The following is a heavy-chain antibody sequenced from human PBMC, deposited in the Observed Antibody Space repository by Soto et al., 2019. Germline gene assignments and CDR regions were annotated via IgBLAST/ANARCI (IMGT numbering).Heavy chain of an antibody. J-gene: IGHJ5*01. D-gene: IGHD3-16*01. CDR1: GFTFNNYA. Sequence: EVQLLESGGGLVQPGGSLRLSCAASGFTFNNYAMSWVRQAPGKGLEWVSAISGGGGSRYYADSVKGRFTVSRDNSKNTLYLQMDSLRAEDTAVYYCARAGGRYDWVTPTSDSWGQGTLVTVSS. CDR3: ARAGGRYDWVTPTSDS. V-gene: IGHV3-23*01. CDR2: ISGGGGSR.